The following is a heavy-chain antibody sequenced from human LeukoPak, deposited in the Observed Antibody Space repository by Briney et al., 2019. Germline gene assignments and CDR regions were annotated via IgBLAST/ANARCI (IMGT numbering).Heavy chain of an antibody. D-gene: IGHD5-18*01. Sequence: PSETLSFTCAVYGGSFSGYYWSWIRQPPGKGLEWIGEINHSGSTNYNPSLKSRVTISVDTSKNQFSLKLSSVTAADTAVYYCADRRRYSYGLDYWGQGTLVTVSS. J-gene: IGHJ4*02. CDR1: GGSFSGYY. CDR3: ADRRRYSYGLDY. V-gene: IGHV4-34*01. CDR2: INHSGST.